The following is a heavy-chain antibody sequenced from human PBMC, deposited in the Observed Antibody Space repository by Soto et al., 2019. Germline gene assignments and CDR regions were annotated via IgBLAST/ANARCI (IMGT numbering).Heavy chain of an antibody. Sequence: QVQLVQSGAEVKKPGASVKVSCKASGYTFTSYGISWVRQAPGQGLEWMGWISAYNGNTNYAQKLQGRVTMTTDTSTSTGYMELGSLRSDDTAVYYCARDASDIVVVVAATCDYWGQGTLVTVSS. CDR2: ISAYNGNT. V-gene: IGHV1-18*01. CDR3: ARDASDIVVVVAATCDY. J-gene: IGHJ4*02. D-gene: IGHD2-15*01. CDR1: GYTFTSYG.